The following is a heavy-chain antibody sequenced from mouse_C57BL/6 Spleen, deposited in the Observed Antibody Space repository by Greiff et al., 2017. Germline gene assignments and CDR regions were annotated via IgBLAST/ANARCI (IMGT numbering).Heavy chain of an antibody. CDR1: GYTFTSYW. CDR2: IDPSDSYT. D-gene: IGHD2-14*01. J-gene: IGHJ2*01. V-gene: IGHV1-69*01. Sequence: QVQLQQPGAELVMPGASVKLSCKASGYTFTSYWMHWVKQRPGQGLEWIGEIDPSDSYTNYNQKFKGKSTLTVDKSSSTAYMQLSSLTSEDSAVYYCAVRREYYFDYWGQGTTLTVSS. CDR3: AVRREYYFDY.